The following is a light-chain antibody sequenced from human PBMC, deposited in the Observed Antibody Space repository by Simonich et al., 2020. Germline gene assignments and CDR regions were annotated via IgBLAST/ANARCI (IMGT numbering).Light chain of an antibody. CDR3: SSYTSSSTFDWV. CDR2: DVS. CDR1: SSDVGGYNY. Sequence: QSALTQPASVSGSPGQSITISCTGTSSDVGGYNYVSWYPQHPGKAPKLMIYDVSKLPSGVSNRFSGSKSGNTASLTISGLQAEDEADYYCSSYTSSSTFDWVFGGGTKLTVL. V-gene: IGLV2-14*01. J-gene: IGLJ3*02.